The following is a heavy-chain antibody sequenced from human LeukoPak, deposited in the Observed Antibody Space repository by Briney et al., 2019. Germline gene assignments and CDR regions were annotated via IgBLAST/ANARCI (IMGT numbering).Heavy chain of an antibody. CDR3: ARDRFGPRIAAAGTPGYDY. CDR2: IYYSGST. D-gene: IGHD6-13*01. CDR1: GGSISSYY. V-gene: IGHV4-59*01. J-gene: IGHJ4*02. Sequence: SETLSLTCTVSGGSISSYYWSWIRQPPGKGLEWIGNIYYSGSTNYNPSLKSRVTISVDTSKNQFSLKLSSVTAADTAVYYCARDRFGPRIAAAGTPGYDYWGQGTLVTVSS.